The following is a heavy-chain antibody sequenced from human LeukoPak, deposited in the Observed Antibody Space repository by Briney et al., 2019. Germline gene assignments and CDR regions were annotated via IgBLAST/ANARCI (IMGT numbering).Heavy chain of an antibody. CDR3: ARGWDYYDSSGYSDY. V-gene: IGHV1-18*01. CDR2: ISAYNGNT. Sequence: GASVKVSCKASGYTFTSYGISWVRQAPGQGLEWMGWISAYNGNTNYAQKLQGRVTMTTDTSTSTAYMELRSLRSDDTAVYHCARGWDYYDSSGYSDYWGQGTLVTVSS. CDR1: GYTFTSYG. D-gene: IGHD3-22*01. J-gene: IGHJ4*02.